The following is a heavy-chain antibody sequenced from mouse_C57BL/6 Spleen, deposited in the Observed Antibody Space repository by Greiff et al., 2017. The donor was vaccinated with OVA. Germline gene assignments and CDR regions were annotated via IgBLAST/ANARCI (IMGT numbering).Heavy chain of an antibody. J-gene: IGHJ4*01. CDR3: GRRSGNAMDY. CDR1: GFTFSSYG. D-gene: IGHD1-3*01. Sequence: EVQLVESGGDLVKPGASVKLSCAASGFTFSSYGMSWVRQTPDKRLEWVATISSGGSYTYYPDSVKGRSTISRDNAKNTLYLQLSRLKSEDTAMYECGRRSGNAMDYWGQGTSVTVSS. V-gene: IGHV5-6*01. CDR2: ISSGGSYT.